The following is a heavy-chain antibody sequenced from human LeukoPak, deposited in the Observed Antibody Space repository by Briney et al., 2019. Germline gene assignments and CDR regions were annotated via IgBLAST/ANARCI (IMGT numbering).Heavy chain of an antibody. Sequence: GGSLRLSCAASGFTFSSYSMNWVRQAPGKGLEWVSSISSSSSYIYYADSVKGRFTISRDSAKNSLYLQMNSLRAEDTAVYYCASPLDYYDSSGYYSSYWGQGTLVTVSS. D-gene: IGHD3-22*01. CDR3: ASPLDYYDSSGYYSSY. V-gene: IGHV3-21*01. CDR1: GFTFSSYS. J-gene: IGHJ4*02. CDR2: ISSSSSYI.